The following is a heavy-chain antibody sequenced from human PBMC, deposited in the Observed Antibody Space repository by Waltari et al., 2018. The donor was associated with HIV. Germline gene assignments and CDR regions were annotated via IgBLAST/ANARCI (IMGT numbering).Heavy chain of an antibody. J-gene: IGHJ4*02. Sequence: EVQLVESGGGLVQPGGSLRLSCAASGFTFSSYEMNWVRQAPGKGLEWVSYISSSGSTIYYADSVKGRFTISRDNAKNSLYLQMNSLRAEDTAVYYCARDGDPLYYFDYWGQGTLVTVSS. CDR1: GFTFSSYE. CDR2: ISSSGSTI. V-gene: IGHV3-48*03. CDR3: ARDGDPLYYFDY. D-gene: IGHD4-17*01.